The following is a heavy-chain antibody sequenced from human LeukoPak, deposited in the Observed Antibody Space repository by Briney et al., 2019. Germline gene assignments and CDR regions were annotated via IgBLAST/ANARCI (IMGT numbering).Heavy chain of an antibody. J-gene: IGHJ6*03. CDR3: ARPNEAAMGHYYYYMDV. CDR1: GGSIGSYY. V-gene: IGHV4-59*01. Sequence: SETLSLTCTVSGGSIGSYYWSWIRQPPGKGLEWIGYIYYSGSTNYNPSLKSRVTISVDTSKNQFSLKLSSVTAADTAVYYCARPNEAAMGHYYYYMDVWGKGTTVTVSS. D-gene: IGHD2-2*01. CDR2: IYYSGST.